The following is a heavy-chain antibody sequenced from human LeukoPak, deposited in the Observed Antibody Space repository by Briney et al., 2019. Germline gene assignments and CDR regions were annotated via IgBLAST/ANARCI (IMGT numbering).Heavy chain of an antibody. J-gene: IGHJ4*02. CDR2: IYPSDSDT. Sequence: GESLKISCKGSGYSFTSYWIGWVRQMPGKGLEWMGIIYPSDSDTKYSPSFRGQVTISADKSITTAHLQWSSLKASDTAIYYCARESRSSRTIDYWGQGTQVTVSS. CDR3: ARESRSSRTIDY. V-gene: IGHV5-51*01. D-gene: IGHD6-13*01. CDR1: GYSFTSYW.